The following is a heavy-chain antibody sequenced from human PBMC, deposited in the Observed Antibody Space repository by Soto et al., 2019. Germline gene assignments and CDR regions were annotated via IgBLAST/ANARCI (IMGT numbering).Heavy chain of an antibody. D-gene: IGHD6-13*01. J-gene: IGHJ4*02. V-gene: IGHV1-2*04. CDR2: INPNSGGT. CDR3: ARVIAAAGTNPNYFDY. Sequence: GASVKVSCKASGYTFTGYYMHWVRQAPGQGLEWMGWINPNSGGTNYAQKFQGWVTMTRDTSISTAYMELSRLRSDDTAVYYCARVIAAAGTNPNYFDYWGQGTLVTVSS. CDR1: GYTFTGYY.